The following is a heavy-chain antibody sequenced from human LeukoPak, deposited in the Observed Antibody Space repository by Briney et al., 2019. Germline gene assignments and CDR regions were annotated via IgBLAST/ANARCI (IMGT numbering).Heavy chain of an antibody. D-gene: IGHD3-22*01. V-gene: IGHV3-20*04. CDR3: ARVSDGRNYYDSSGYSY. CDR1: GFTFDDYG. Sequence: GGSLRLSCAASGFTFDDYGMSWVRQAPGKGLEWVSGINWNGGSTGYADSVKGRFTISRDNAKSSLYLQMNSLRAEDTALYYCARVSDGRNYYDSSGYSYWGQGTLVTVSS. CDR2: INWNGGST. J-gene: IGHJ4*02.